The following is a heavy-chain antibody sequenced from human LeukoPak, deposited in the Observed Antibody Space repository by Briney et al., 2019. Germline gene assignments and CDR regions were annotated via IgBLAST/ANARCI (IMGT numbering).Heavy chain of an antibody. V-gene: IGHV3-48*03. D-gene: IGHD5-24*01. J-gene: IGHJ4*02. CDR1: GITFSSYE. Sequence: GGSLRLSCAASGITFSSYEMNWVRQAPGKGLEWVSYISSSGRTKYYADSVKGRFTISRDNVKNSLFLQMNSLRAEDTAVYYCVRALEMATTRSNFDYWGQGTLVTVSS. CDR3: VRALEMATTRSNFDY. CDR2: ISSSGRTK.